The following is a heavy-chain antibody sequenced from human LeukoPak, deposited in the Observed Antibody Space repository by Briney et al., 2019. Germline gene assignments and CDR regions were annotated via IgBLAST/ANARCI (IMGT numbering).Heavy chain of an antibody. V-gene: IGHV1-69*13. CDR3: AKEGDTALVTGYFDL. Sequence: SVKGSCKASGGTFGSYVISWVRQAPGQGLEWMGGIIPIFGTAHYAQKFQGRLTTTADESTSTVYMEMSSLRSEDTAMYYCAKEGDTALVTGYFDLWGRGTLVTVSA. CDR2: IIPIFGTA. CDR1: GGTFGSYV. J-gene: IGHJ2*01. D-gene: IGHD5-18*01.